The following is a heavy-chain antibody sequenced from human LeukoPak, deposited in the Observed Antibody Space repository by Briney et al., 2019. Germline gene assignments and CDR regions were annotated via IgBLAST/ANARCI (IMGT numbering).Heavy chain of an antibody. CDR3: AREAVAGRDYYYYYYMDV. CDR1: GFTFSSYA. V-gene: IGHV3-30*04. D-gene: IGHD6-19*01. J-gene: IGHJ6*03. CDR2: ISYDGSNR. Sequence: GGSLRLSCAASGFTFSSYAMHWVRQAPGKGLEWVAVISYDGSNRYYADSVKGRFTISRDNSKNTLYLQMNSLRAEDTAVYYCAREAVAGRDYYYYYYMDVWGKGTTVTVSS.